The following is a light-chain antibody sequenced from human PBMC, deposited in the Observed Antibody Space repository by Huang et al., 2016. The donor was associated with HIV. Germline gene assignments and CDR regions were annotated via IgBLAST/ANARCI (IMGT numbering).Light chain of an antibody. V-gene: IGKV1-33*01. CDR1: QDITDY. Sequence: DIQVTQSPSSLSASVGDRVTITCQASQDITDYLNWYQQTPGKAPKRLITDGSNLASGVPSRFSGTRSGTDFTLTITSLQPEDIATYYCQQYDTLPYTFGQGTKLEI. J-gene: IGKJ2*01. CDR2: DGS. CDR3: QQYDTLPYT.